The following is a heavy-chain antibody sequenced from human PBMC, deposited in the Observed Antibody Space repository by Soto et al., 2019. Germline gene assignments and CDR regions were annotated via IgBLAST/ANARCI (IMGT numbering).Heavy chain of an antibody. CDR1: GYTFTTYG. Sequence: QVQLVQSGAEVKNPGASVKVSCKASGYTFTTYGVNWVRQAPGQGLRWMGWISPYNGDTNSAQKHQARVTMTTDTSSRTAYMALGSLRSDDTAVYYCAREVGHMDVWGQGTTVTVSS. V-gene: IGHV1-18*04. CDR3: AREVGHMDV. D-gene: IGHD2-2*01. CDR2: ISPYNGDT. J-gene: IGHJ6*02.